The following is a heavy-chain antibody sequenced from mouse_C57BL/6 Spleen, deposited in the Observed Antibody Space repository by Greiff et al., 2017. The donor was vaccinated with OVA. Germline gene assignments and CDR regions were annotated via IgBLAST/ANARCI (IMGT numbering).Heavy chain of an antibody. J-gene: IGHJ4*01. CDR1: GYTFTDYY. V-gene: IGHV1-19*01. CDR2: INPYNGGT. CDR3: ARREHYYAMDY. Sequence: VQLKQSGPVLVKPGASVKMSCKASGYTFTDYYMNWVKQSHGKSLEWIGVINPYNGGTSYNQKFKGKATLTVDKSSSTAYMELNSLTSEDSAVYYCARREHYYAMDYWGQGTSVTVSS.